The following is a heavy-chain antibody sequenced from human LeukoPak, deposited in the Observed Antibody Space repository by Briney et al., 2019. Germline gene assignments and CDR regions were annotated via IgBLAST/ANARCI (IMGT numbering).Heavy chain of an antibody. CDR1: GFTFSSYW. J-gene: IGHJ5*02. CDR2: INSDGSST. D-gene: IGHD1-26*01. V-gene: IGHV3-74*01. Sequence: GGSLRLSCAASGFTFSSYWMHWVRHAPGKGLMWVSRINSDGSSTNYADSVKGRFTISRDNAKNTLYLQMNSLRVEDTAVYYCARDGGVREIWFDRWGQGTLVTVSS. CDR3: ARDGGVREIWFDR.